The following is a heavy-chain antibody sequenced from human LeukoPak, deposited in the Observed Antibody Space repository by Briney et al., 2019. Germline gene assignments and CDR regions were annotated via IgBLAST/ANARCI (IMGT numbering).Heavy chain of an antibody. D-gene: IGHD2-15*01. V-gene: IGHV1-2*04. J-gene: IGHJ3*02. Sequence: GASVKVSCKASGYTFTGYYMHWVRQAPGQGLEWMGWINPISGGTNYAQKFQGWVTMTRDTSISTAYMELSRLRSDDTAVYYCAVQSPQQTRDCSGGSCYRGDDASDIWGQGTMVTVSS. CDR3: AVQSPQQTRDCSGGSCYRGDDASDI. CDR1: GYTFTGYY. CDR2: INPISGGT.